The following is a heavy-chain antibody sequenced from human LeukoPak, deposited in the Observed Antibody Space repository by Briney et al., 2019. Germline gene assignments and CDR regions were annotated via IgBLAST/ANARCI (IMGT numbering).Heavy chain of an antibody. CDR3: TTVRFGGVIESDY. CDR2: IKSKTDGGTS. Sequence: GGSLRLSCAVSGFTFSNAWMSWVRQVPGKGLEWVGRIKSKTDGGTSDYAAPVKGRFTISREDSKNTLYLQMNSLKTEDTALYYCTTVRFGGVIESDYWGQGTLVTVSS. J-gene: IGHJ4*02. D-gene: IGHD3-16*02. CDR1: GFTFSNAW. V-gene: IGHV3-15*01.